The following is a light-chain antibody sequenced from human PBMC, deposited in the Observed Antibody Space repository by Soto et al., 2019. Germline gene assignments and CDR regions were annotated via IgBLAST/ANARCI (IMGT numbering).Light chain of an antibody. J-gene: IGKJ1*01. Sequence: EIVLTQSPATLSLSPGERATLSCRASQSVSGYLAWYQQKPGQPPRLLIFDASKRATGIPARFSGTGSATDYTLTISSLEPEDFVVYYCQQRSSWPPAFGQGTKVEL. CDR1: QSVSGY. CDR3: QQRSSWPPA. V-gene: IGKV3-11*01. CDR2: DAS.